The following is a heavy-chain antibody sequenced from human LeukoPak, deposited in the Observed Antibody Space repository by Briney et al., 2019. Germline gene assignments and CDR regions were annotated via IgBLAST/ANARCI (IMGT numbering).Heavy chain of an antibody. V-gene: IGHV4-39*01. D-gene: IGHD4-23*01. Sequence: SETLSLTCTVSGGSISSSRYYWGWIRQPPGKGLEWIGNIYYSGSTYYNPSLKSRVTISVDTSKNQFSLKLSSVTAADTAVHYCARQDYGGTDYWGQGTLVTVSS. J-gene: IGHJ4*02. CDR1: GGSISSSRYY. CDR2: IYYSGST. CDR3: ARQDYGGTDY.